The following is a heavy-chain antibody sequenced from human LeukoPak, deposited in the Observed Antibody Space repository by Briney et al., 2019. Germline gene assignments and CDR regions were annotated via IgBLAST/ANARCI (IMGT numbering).Heavy chain of an antibody. CDR3: VRSPGDGWSFGVDDI. Sequence: GESLKISCKASGYNFANYCIGWVRQMPGKGLEWMGFFHGSDSSTRYSPSFQGQVTISADKSISTAYLHWSSLSASDTAMYYCVRSPGDGWSFGVDDIWGQGTMVSVSS. CDR2: FHGSDSST. J-gene: IGHJ3*02. CDR1: GYNFANYC. V-gene: IGHV5-51*01. D-gene: IGHD5-24*01.